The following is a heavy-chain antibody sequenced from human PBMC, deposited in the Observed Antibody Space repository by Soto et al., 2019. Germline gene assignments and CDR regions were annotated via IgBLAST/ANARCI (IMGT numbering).Heavy chain of an antibody. CDR3: ARGSDDYSKSRSTYSGY. V-gene: IGHV1-18*01. CDR2: ISAYNSNT. CDR1: GYTFTSYG. Sequence: GASVKVSCKASGYTFTSYGISWVRQAPGQGLEWMGWISAYNSNTNYAQKLQGRVTMTTDTSTSTAYMELRSLRSDDTAVYYCARGSDDYSKSRSTYSGYWGQGTLVTVSS. J-gene: IGHJ4*02. D-gene: IGHD4-4*01.